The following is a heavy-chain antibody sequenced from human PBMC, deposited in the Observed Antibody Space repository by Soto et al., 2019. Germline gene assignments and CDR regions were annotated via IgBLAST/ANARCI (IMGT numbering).Heavy chain of an antibody. CDR3: AREPSQNDRSYYGVDV. CDR1: GVSFSGYY. Sequence: QVQLQQWGAGLLKPSETLSLTCGVYGVSFSGYYWNWIRQPPGKGLEWIGEINHSGSINYNPSLKSRVTMSADPSKNQFSLKLTSVTAADTAVYYCAREPSQNDRSYYGVDVWGQGTTVTVSS. J-gene: IGHJ6*02. CDR2: INHSGSI. V-gene: IGHV4-34*01.